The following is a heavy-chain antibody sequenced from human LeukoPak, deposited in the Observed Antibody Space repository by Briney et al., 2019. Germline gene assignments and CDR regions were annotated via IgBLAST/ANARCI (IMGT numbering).Heavy chain of an antibody. D-gene: IGHD2/OR15-2a*01. V-gene: IGHV3-53*01. CDR1: GLTVGTNS. CDR2: IYRGGST. Sequence: GGSLRLSCAASGLTVGTNSMSWVPHSPGNGLHSLSVIYRGGSTYYADSVNGRFTISRDNPRNSLFLQMKSLRVEGTALYYCASAREYCESAECYEYFQHWGQGTLVTVSS. CDR3: ASAREYCESAECYEYFQH. J-gene: IGHJ1*01.